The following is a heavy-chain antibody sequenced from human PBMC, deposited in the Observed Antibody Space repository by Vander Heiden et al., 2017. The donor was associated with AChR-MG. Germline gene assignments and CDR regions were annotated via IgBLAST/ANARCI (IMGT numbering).Heavy chain of an antibody. CDR3: ARGRVVHDY. CDR1: GGSFSGYY. J-gene: IGHJ4*02. CDR2: INHSGST. D-gene: IGHD2-15*01. Sequence: QVQLQQWGAGLLKPSETLSLTCAVHGGSFSGYYWSWIRQPPGKGLEWIGEINHSGSTNYNPSLKSRVTISVDTSKNQFSLKLSSVTAADTAVYYCARGRVVHDYWGQGTLVTVSS. V-gene: IGHV4-34*01.